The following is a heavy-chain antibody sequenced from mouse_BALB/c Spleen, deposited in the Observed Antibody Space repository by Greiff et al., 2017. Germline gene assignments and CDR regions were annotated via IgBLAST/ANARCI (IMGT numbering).Heavy chain of an antibody. CDR2: INPSSGYT. J-gene: IGHJ4*01. CDR3: AREGKGHYYAMDY. CDR1: GYTFTSYT. D-gene: IGHD2-1*01. Sequence: QVQLQQSGAELARPGASVKMSCKASGYTFTSYTMHWVKQRPGQGLEWIGYINPSSGYTNYNQKFKDEATLTADKSSSTAYMQLSSLTSEDSTVYYCAREGKGHYYAMDYWGQGTSVTVSS. V-gene: IGHV1-4*01.